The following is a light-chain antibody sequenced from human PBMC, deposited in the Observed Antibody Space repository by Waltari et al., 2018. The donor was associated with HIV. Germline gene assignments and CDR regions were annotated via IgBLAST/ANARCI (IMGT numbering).Light chain of an antibody. J-gene: IGLJ3*02. Sequence: SVLTQPPSASGTPGQSVTISWSGSSSNIGSDTVNWYHHLPGTAPKLLIYRNNERPSGVPDRFSGSKSGTSASLAISGLQSEDEADYYCAAWDDTLNGPVFGGGTKLTVL. CDR2: RNN. CDR3: AAWDDTLNGPV. V-gene: IGLV1-44*01. CDR1: SSNIGSDT.